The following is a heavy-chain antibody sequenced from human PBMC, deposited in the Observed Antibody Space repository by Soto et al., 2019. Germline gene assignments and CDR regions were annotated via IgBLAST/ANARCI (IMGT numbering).Heavy chain of an antibody. Sequence: ASVKVSCKASGYTFTSYAMHWVRQAPGQRLEWMGWINAGNGNTKYSQKFQGRVTITRDTSTSTAYMELRSLRSDDTAVYYCARDELLYSSSWYEAFVISGQGTSVTVSS. CDR1: GYTFTSYA. D-gene: IGHD6-13*01. CDR3: ARDELLYSSSWYEAFVI. CDR2: INAGNGNT. J-gene: IGHJ3*02. V-gene: IGHV1-3*01.